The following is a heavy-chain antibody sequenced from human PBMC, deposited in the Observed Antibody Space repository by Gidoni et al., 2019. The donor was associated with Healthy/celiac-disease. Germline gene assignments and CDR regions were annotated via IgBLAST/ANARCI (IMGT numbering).Heavy chain of an antibody. J-gene: IGHJ4*02. Sequence: EVQLVESGGGLVQPGGYLRLSCADSGFNFRSYEMNWARQAPGKGLEWVSYISSSGSTIYYADSVKGRFTISRDNAKNSLFLQMNSLRAEDTAVYYCARASSGWYSPSYFDYWGQGTLVTVSS. D-gene: IGHD6-19*01. CDR1: GFNFRSYE. V-gene: IGHV3-48*03. CDR2: ISSSGSTI. CDR3: ARASSGWYSPSYFDY.